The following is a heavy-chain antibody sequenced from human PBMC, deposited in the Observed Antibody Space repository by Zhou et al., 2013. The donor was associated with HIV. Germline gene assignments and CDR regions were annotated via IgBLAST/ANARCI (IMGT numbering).Heavy chain of an antibody. V-gene: IGHV1-69*05. D-gene: IGHD2-2*01. Sequence: QVQLVQSGAEVKRPGSSVKVSCKASGGTSSNNAIAWVRQAPGQGLEWMGGIIPIFGTANYAQKFQGRVTITTDESTSTAYMELSSLRSEDTAVYYCASAPLDIVVVPAAMGGDYYYYMDVWGKGTTVTVSS. CDR1: GGTSSNNA. J-gene: IGHJ6*03. CDR2: IIPIFGTA. CDR3: ASAPLDIVVVPAAMGGDYYYYMDV.